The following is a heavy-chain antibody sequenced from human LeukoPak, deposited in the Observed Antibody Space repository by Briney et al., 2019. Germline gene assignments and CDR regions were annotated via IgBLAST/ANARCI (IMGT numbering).Heavy chain of an antibody. CDR1: GFTFSDYY. CDR3: ARAEVAGYLLVY. V-gene: IGHV3-11*05. J-gene: IGHJ4*02. CDR2: ISSTSSYT. Sequence: GGSLRLSCAASGFTFSDYYMSWIRQAPGKGLEWVSYISSTSSYTNYADSVKGRFTISRDNAKNSLYLQMNSLRAEDTAVYYCARAEVAGYLLVYWGQGTLVTVSS. D-gene: IGHD6-19*01.